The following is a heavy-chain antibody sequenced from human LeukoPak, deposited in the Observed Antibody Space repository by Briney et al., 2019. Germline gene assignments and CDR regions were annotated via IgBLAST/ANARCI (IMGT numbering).Heavy chain of an antibody. CDR1: GFTFDDYT. CDR3: AKYFWSGNDDAFDI. Sequence: QTGGSLRLSCAASGFTFDDYTMHWVRQAPGKGLEWVSLISWDGSSTYYADSVKGRFTISRDNSKNTLYLQMNSLRAEDTAVYYCAKYFWSGNDDAFDIWGQGTMVTVSS. D-gene: IGHD3-3*01. V-gene: IGHV3-43*01. J-gene: IGHJ3*02. CDR2: ISWDGSST.